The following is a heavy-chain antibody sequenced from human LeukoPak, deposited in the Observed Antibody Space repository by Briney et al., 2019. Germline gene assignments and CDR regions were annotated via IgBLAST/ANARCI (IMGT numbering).Heavy chain of an antibody. CDR2: INAGNGNT. Sequence: ASVKVSCNASGDTFTSYAMHWVRQAPGQRLEWMGWINAGNGNTKYSQKFQGRVTITRDTSASTAYMELSRLRSEDTAVYYCATGLDSSGWQSPAGYWGQGTLVTVSS. CDR1: GDTFTSYA. D-gene: IGHD6-19*01. V-gene: IGHV1-3*01. J-gene: IGHJ4*02. CDR3: ATGLDSSGWQSPAGY.